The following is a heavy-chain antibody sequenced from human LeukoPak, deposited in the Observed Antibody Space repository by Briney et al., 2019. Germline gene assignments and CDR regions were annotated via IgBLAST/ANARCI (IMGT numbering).Heavy chain of an antibody. CDR3: ARVLRMGANGSDAFDI. V-gene: IGHV4-59*01. Sequence: PSETLSLTFTVSGGSISSYYWSWIRQPPGKGLEWIGYIYYSGSTNYNPSLKSRVTRSVDTSKNQFSLKLSSVTAADTAVYYCARVLRMGANGSDAFDIWGQGTMVTVSS. CDR1: GGSISSYY. J-gene: IGHJ3*02. CDR2: IYYSGST. D-gene: IGHD1-26*01.